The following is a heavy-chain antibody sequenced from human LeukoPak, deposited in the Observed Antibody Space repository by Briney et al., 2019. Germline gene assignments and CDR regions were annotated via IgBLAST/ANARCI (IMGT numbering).Heavy chain of an antibody. CDR1: GFTFSSYW. V-gene: IGHV3-48*04. J-gene: IGHJ4*02. CDR3: ARDYYGSGSYHY. D-gene: IGHD3-10*01. Sequence: GGSLRLSCAASGFTFSSYWMHWVRQAPGKGLGWVSYISSSGSTIYYADSVKGRFTISRDNAKNSLYLQMNSLRAEDTVVYYCARDYYGSGSYHYWGQGTLVTVSS. CDR2: ISSSGSTI.